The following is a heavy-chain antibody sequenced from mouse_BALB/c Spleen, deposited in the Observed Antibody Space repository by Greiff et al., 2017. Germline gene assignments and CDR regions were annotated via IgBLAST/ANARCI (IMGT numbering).Heavy chain of an antibody. Sequence: VQLQQSGPSLVKPSQSLSLTCSVTGDSITSCYWNWIRKFPGHKLEYMGYISYSGSTYYNPSLKSRISITRDTTTDQYYLQLNTVTTEDTATYYSAQQAGAMDYWGQGTSVTVSS. CDR3: AQQAGAMDY. CDR2: ISYSGST. J-gene: IGHJ4*01. CDR1: GDSITSCY. D-gene: IGHD3-2*02. V-gene: IGHV3-8*02.